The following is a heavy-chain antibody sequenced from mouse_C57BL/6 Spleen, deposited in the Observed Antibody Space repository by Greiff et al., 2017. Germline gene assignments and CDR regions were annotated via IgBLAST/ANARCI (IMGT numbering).Heavy chain of an antibody. Sequence: QVHVKQSGPGLVQPSQSLSITCTVSGFSLTSYGVHWVRQSPGKGLEWLGVIWSGGSTDYNAAFISRLSISKDNSKSQVFFKMNSLQADDTAIYYCARTPPGSSYGYFDVWGTGTTVTVSS. D-gene: IGHD1-1*01. CDR3: ARTPPGSSYGYFDV. V-gene: IGHV2-2*01. J-gene: IGHJ1*03. CDR2: IWSGGST. CDR1: GFSLTSYG.